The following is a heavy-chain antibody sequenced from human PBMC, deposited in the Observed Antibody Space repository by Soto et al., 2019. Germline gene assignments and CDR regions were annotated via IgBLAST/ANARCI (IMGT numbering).Heavy chain of an antibody. J-gene: IGHJ4*02. CDR3: ARVFYNYFFNGGYSHAIYT. V-gene: IGHV3-48*01. CDR1: GFTFSSYS. Sequence: HPGGSLQLSCAASGFTFSSYSMNWVRQAPGKGLEWVSYISSSSSTIYYADSVKGRFTISRDNSRNTLFLQMNSLRAEDTAVYYWARVFYNYFFNGGYSHAIYTWAQEAVLPISS. CDR2: ISSSSSTI. D-gene: IGHD3-22*01.